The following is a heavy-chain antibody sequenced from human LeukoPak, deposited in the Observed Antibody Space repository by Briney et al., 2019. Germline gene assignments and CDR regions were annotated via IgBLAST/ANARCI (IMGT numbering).Heavy chain of an antibody. V-gene: IGHV3-30*18. CDR3: AKGCSSTSCAIEFDS. CDR2: MSYDGGHR. D-gene: IGHD2-2*01. Sequence: GGSLRLSCAGSGFTFKNYGIHWVRQAPGKGLEWVAGMSYDGGHRYYGDSVKGRFTISRDNSKDTVYVEMSSLRPEDTALYYCAKGCSSTSCAIEFDSWGQGTLVTVSS. CDR1: GFTFKNYG. J-gene: IGHJ4*02.